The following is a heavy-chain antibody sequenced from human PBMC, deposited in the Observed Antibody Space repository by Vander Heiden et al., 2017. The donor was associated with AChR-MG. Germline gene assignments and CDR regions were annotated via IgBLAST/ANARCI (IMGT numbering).Heavy chain of an antibody. CDR1: GGSISSSNW. J-gene: IGHJ5*02. Sequence: QVQLQESGPGLVKPSGTLSLTCAVSGGSISSSNWWSWVRQPPGKGLEWIGEIYHSGSTNYNPSLKSRVTISVDKSKNQFSLKLSSVTAADTAVYYCARAGITIFGGVPPGNWFDPWGQGTLVTVSS. CDR2: IYHSGST. D-gene: IGHD3-3*01. V-gene: IGHV4-4*02. CDR3: ARAGITIFGGVPPGNWFDP.